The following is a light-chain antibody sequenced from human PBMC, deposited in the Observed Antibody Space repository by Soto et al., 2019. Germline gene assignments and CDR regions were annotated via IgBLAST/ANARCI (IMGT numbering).Light chain of an antibody. V-gene: IGLV2-14*01. J-gene: IGLJ1*01. CDR1: SSDVGAYNY. CDR3: SSYTSSSTLDV. CDR2: DVN. Sequence: QSVLTQPASVSGSPGQSITISCTGTSSDVGAYNYVSWYQQHPGKAPKLMIYDVNNRPSGVSNRFSGSKSGSTASLTISGLQAEDEADYYCSSYTSSSTLDVFGTGTKLTVL.